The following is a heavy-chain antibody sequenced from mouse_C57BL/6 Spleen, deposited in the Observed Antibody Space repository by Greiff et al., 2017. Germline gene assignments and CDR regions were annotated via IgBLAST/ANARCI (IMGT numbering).Heavy chain of an antibody. CDR2: ISYDGSN. D-gene: IGHD1-1*01. Sequence: EVKLVESGPGLVKPSQSLSLTCSVTGYSITSGYYWNWIRQFPGNKLEWMGYISYDGSNNYNPSLKNRISITRDTSKNQFFLKLNSVTTEDTATYYCARGPLYLGYAMDYWGQGTSVTVSS. J-gene: IGHJ4*01. CDR3: ARGPLYLGYAMDY. V-gene: IGHV3-6*01. CDR1: GYSITSGYY.